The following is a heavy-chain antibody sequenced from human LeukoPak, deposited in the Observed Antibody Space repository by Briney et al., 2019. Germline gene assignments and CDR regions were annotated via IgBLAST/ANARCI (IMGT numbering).Heavy chain of an antibody. CDR3: AKNMGYGDYWYFDL. CDR2: INPNSGGT. CDR1: GYTFIDYY. J-gene: IGHJ2*01. V-gene: IGHV1-2*02. Sequence: ASVKVSCKASGYTFIDYYIHWVRQAPGEGLEWMGWINPNSGGTNYAQKFQGSVTMTRDTSISTAYMELTRLNPDDTAVYYCAKNMGYGDYWYFDLWGRGTLVTVSS. D-gene: IGHD4-17*01.